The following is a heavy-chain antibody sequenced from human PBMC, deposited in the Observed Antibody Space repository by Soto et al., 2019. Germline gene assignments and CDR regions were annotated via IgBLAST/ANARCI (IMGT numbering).Heavy chain of an antibody. CDR2: ISGSGGST. V-gene: IGHV3-23*01. Sequence: AGGSLRLSCAAPGFTFSSYAMSWVRQAPGEGLEWVSAISGSGGSTYYADSVKGRFTISRDNSKNTLYLQMNSLRAEDTAVYYCAKGITMIVVVITLDDWGQGTRVTVAS. CDR1: GFTFSSYA. D-gene: IGHD3-22*01. J-gene: IGHJ4*02. CDR3: AKGITMIVVVITLDD.